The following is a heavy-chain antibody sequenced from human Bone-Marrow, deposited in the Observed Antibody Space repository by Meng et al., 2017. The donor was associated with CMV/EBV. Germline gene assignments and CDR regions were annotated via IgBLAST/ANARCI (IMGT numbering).Heavy chain of an antibody. CDR3: AKGRYCSSTSCSWFDY. Sequence: CTFSSYAMRWVRQAPGKGLEWVSDISGSGGSTYYADSVKGRFTISRDNSKNTLYLQMNSLRAEDTAVYYCAKGRYCSSTSCSWFDYWGQGTLVTVSS. CDR2: ISGSGGST. J-gene: IGHJ4*02. D-gene: IGHD2-2*01. CDR1: CTFSSYA. V-gene: IGHV3-23*01.